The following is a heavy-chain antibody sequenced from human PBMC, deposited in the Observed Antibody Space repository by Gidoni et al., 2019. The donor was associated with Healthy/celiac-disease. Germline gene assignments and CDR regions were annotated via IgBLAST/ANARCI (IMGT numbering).Heavy chain of an antibody. Sequence: QVQLVQSGAEVKKPGASVKVSCKASGYTFTGYYMHWVRQAPGQGLEWMGWINPNSGGTNYAQKFQGWVTMTRDTSISTAYMELSRLRSDDTAVYYCARDSAVYYDILTVSYYGMDVWGQGTTVTVSS. D-gene: IGHD3-9*01. V-gene: IGHV1-2*04. CDR1: GYTFTGYY. J-gene: IGHJ6*02. CDR2: INPNSGGT. CDR3: ARDSAVYYDILTVSYYGMDV.